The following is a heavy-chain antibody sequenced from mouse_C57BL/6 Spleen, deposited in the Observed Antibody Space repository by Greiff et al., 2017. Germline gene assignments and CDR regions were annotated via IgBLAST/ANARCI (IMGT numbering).Heavy chain of an antibody. CDR1: GYAFTNYL. D-gene: IGHD4-1*01. CDR3: ARSELTFDY. V-gene: IGHV1-54*01. Sequence: QVQLQQSGAELVRPGTSVKVSCKASGYAFTNYLIEWVKQRPGQGLEWIGVINPGSGGTNYNEKFKGKATLNADKSSSTAYMQLSSLTSEDSAVYFCARSELTFDYWGQGTTLTVSS. J-gene: IGHJ2*01. CDR2: INPGSGGT.